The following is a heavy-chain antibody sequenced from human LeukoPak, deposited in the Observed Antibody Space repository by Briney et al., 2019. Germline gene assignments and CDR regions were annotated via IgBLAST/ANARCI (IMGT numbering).Heavy chain of an antibody. V-gene: IGHV3-7*01. CDR2: IKEDGSRD. J-gene: IGHJ5*01. CDR3: ARDGGGYDS. CDR1: GFTFTTYW. D-gene: IGHD5-24*01. Sequence: SGGSLRLSCAASGFTFTTYWMSWVRQTPEKGLEWVANIKEDGSRDYYVDSVKGRFTISRDNAKNLLYLQMKSLRAEDTATYYCARDGGGYDSWGQGALVTVSS.